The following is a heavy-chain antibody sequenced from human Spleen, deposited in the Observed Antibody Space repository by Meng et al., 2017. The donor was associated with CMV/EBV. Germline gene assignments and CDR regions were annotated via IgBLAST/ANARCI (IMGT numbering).Heavy chain of an antibody. D-gene: IGHD3-10*01. J-gene: IGHJ6*02. CDR2: MRGDTDDT. CDR1: GFTFSSYA. Sequence: GESLKISCAASGFTFSSYAMSWVRQAPGKGLEWVSFMRGDTDDTYYPDSLKGRFTISRDSAKNSLYLQMNSLRAEDTAVYYCARAHGSGTYPLFYPMDVWGQGTTVTVSS. V-gene: IGHV3-21*06. CDR3: ARAHGSGTYPLFYPMDV.